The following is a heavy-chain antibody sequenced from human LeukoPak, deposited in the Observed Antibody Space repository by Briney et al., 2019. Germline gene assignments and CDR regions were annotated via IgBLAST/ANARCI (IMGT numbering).Heavy chain of an antibody. Sequence: PSETLSLTCGVSGGSVSSTNWWTWIRQPPGKGLEWIGEVHLDGRTNFNPSLKSRLTMSVDLSENHVSLKLTSVTAADTAVYYCAREGGFYRPLDYSGQGTLVAVSS. V-gene: IGHV4-4*02. CDR1: GGSVSSTNW. CDR2: VHLDGRT. D-gene: IGHD6-25*01. J-gene: IGHJ4*02. CDR3: AREGGFYRPLDY.